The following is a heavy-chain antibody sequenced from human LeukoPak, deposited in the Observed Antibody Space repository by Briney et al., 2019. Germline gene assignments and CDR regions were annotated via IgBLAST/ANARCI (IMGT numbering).Heavy chain of an antibody. V-gene: IGHV1-8*03. CDR1: GYTFTNYD. CDR3: ARVRCSSNSCYSRDAFDI. CDR2: MNTNSGNT. J-gene: IGHJ3*02. Sequence: ASVQVSCKASGYTFTNYDINWVRQATAQGLEWMGWMNTNSGNTGYAQKVQGGVSITRNTTISPANMEHISLNSQNTAVYYSARVRCSSNSCYSRDAFDIWGKGTMVTVSS. D-gene: IGHD2-2*02.